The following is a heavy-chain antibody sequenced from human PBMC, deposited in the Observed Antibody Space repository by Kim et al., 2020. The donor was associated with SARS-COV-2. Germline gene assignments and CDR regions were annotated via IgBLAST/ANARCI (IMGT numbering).Heavy chain of an antibody. CDR2: INPSGGGA. Sequence: ASVKVSCKASGYTFTSYYMHWVRQAPGQGLEWMGIINPSGGGATYAKKFQGRVTMTRDTSTSTVYMELSSLRSEDTAVYYCARDHPMIVAVSQGSHFDDWGQGTLVTVSS. D-gene: IGHD3-22*01. V-gene: IGHV1-46*01. J-gene: IGHJ4*02. CDR3: ARDHPMIVAVSQGSHFDD. CDR1: GYTFTSYY.